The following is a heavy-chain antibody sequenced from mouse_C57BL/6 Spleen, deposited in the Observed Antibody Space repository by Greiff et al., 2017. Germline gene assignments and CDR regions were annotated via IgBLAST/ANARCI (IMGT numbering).Heavy chain of an antibody. D-gene: IGHD2-1*01. Sequence: EVKLEESGGGLVKPGGSLKLSCAASGFTFSSYAMSWVRQTPEKRLEWVATISDGGSYTYYPDNVKGRFTISRDNAKNNLYLQMSHLKSEDTAMYYCARDLPLLGYFDYWGQGTTLTVSS. CDR3: ARDLPLLGYFDY. V-gene: IGHV5-4*01. CDR1: GFTFSSYA. CDR2: ISDGGSYT. J-gene: IGHJ2*01.